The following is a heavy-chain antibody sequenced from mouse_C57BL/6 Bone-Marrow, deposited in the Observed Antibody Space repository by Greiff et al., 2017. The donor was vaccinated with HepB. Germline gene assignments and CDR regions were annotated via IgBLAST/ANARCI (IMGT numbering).Heavy chain of an antibody. CDR3: ARPRNGLRFAY. Sequence: DVKLVESGGCLVKPGGSLKLSCAASGFTFSSYAMSWVRQTPEKRLEWVATISDGGSYTYYPDNVKGRFTISRDNDKHNLYLQMSSLKSEDTAMYYCARPRNGLRFAYWGQGTLVTVSA. D-gene: IGHD2-13*01. V-gene: IGHV5-4*03. CDR1: GFTFSSYA. CDR2: ISDGGSYT. J-gene: IGHJ3*01.